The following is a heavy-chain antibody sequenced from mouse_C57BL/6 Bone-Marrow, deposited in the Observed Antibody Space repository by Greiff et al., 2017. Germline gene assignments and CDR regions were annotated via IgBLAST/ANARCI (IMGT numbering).Heavy chain of an antibody. CDR2: ISSCGSYT. CDR3: ARHGSYGY. Sequence: EVQLVESGGDLVKPGGSLKLSCAASGFTFSSYGMSWVRQTPDKRLEWVATISSCGSYTYYPDSVKGRFTISRDNAKNTLYLQMSSLKSEDTAMYYVARHGSYGYWGQGTTLTVSS. CDR1: GFTFSSYG. J-gene: IGHJ2*01. V-gene: IGHV5-6*01. D-gene: IGHD1-1*02.